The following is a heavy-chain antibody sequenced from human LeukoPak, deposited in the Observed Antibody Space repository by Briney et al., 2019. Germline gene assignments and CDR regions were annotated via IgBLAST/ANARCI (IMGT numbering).Heavy chain of an antibody. J-gene: IGHJ6*03. Sequence: ASETLSLTCTVSGGSISSYYWSWIRQPAGKGLEWIGRIYTSGSTNYNPSLKSRVTMSVDTSKNQFSLKLSSVTAADTAVYYCARDSANGYYYYMDVWGKGTTVTVSS. CDR2: IYTSGST. CDR3: ARDSANGYYYYMDV. V-gene: IGHV4-4*07. D-gene: IGHD2-8*01. CDR1: GGSISSYY.